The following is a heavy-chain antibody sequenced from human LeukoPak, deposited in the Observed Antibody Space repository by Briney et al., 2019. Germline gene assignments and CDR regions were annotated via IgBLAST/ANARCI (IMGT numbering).Heavy chain of an antibody. Sequence: PGGSLRLSCAASGFTFSREWMNWVRQAPGKGLEWVANIRQDGSEKYYVDSVKGRFTISRDNAKNSLYLQMNSLRAEDTAVYYYVRGPHFDNWGQGTLVTVSS. V-gene: IGHV3-7*04. CDR2: IRQDGSEK. CDR3: VRGPHFDN. CDR1: GFTFSREW. J-gene: IGHJ4*02.